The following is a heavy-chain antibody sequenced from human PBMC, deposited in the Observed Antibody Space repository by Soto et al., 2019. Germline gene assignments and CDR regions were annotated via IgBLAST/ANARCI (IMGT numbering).Heavy chain of an antibody. J-gene: IGHJ6*02. CDR1: GFTFSSYG. V-gene: IGHV3-33*01. D-gene: IGHD2-2*02. CDR2: IWYDGSNK. CDR3: ARELGYCSSTSCYKGYYGMDV. Sequence: GGSLRLSCAASGFTFSSYGMHWVRQAPGKGLEWVAVIWYDGSNKYYADSVKGRFIISRDNSKNTLYLQMNSLRAEDTAVYYRARELGYCSSTSCYKGYYGMDVWGPGTTVTVSS.